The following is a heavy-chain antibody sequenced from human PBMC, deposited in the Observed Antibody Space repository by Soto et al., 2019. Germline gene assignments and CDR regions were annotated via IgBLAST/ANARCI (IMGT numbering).Heavy chain of an antibody. CDR1: GFTFSSYA. D-gene: IGHD6-19*01. CDR2: ISYDGSNK. J-gene: IGHJ4*02. Sequence: QVQLVESGGGVVQPGRSLRLSCAASGFTFSSYAMHWVRQAPGKGLEWVAVISYDGSNKYYADSVKGRFTISRDNSKNTLYLQMNSLRAEDMAVYYCARGPLEQWLVLRPGVDYWGQGTLVTVSS. V-gene: IGHV3-30-3*01. CDR3: ARGPLEQWLVLRPGVDY.